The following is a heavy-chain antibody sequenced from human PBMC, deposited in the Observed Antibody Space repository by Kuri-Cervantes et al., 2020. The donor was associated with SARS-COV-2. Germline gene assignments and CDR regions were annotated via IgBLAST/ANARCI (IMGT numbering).Heavy chain of an antibody. CDR2: ISSSSSTI. Sequence: GGSLRLSCAASGFTFSSYAMHWVRQAPGKGLEWVSYISSSSSTIYYADSVKGRFTISRDSAKSSLYLQMNSLRVEDTAVYYCARYFGVITVDYWGRGTLVTVSS. CDR3: ARYFGVITVDY. D-gene: IGHD3-3*01. J-gene: IGHJ4*02. V-gene: IGHV3-48*04. CDR1: GFTFSSYA.